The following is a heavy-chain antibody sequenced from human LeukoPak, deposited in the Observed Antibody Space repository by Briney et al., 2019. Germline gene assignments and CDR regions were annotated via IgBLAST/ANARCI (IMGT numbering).Heavy chain of an antibody. Sequence: GGSLRLSCAASGFTFSSYWMSWVRQAPGKGLEWVADIKQDGSERYYVDSVKGRLTISRDNAKNSLYLQMNSLRAEDTAVYYCARQTAGFDYWGQGTLVTVSS. CDR2: IKQDGSER. V-gene: IGHV3-7*01. CDR3: ARQTAGFDY. CDR1: GFTFSSYW. J-gene: IGHJ4*02.